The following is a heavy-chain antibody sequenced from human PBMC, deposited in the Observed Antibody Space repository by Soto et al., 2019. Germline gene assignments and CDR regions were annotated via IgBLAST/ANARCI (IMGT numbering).Heavy chain of an antibody. CDR2: ITGDGAGT. J-gene: IGHJ4*02. Sequence: GGSLRLSCAASGFTFDSYAMTWVRQAPGKGLEWVSSITGDGAGTYYGDSVKGRFIISRDDSKSTLYLQMNSLRAEDTAVYYCARLGFCSSMTCPTFHYWGQGTLVTVSS. CDR3: ARLGFCSSMTCPTFHY. V-gene: IGHV3-23*01. D-gene: IGHD2-2*01. CDR1: GFTFDSYA.